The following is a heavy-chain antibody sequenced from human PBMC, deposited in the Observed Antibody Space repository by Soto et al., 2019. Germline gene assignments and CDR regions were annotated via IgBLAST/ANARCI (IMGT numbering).Heavy chain of an antibody. J-gene: IGHJ4*02. CDR2: INKRSTYT. Sequence: PGGSLRLSCAASGFTFSDYYMTWIRQAPGKGLEYVSYINKRSTYTNHADSVNGRFSIFRDNAKNSLYLQMNSLRAEDTAVYYCATITYYSDSSGYYESWGQGTLVTVSS. V-gene: IGHV3-11*06. D-gene: IGHD3-22*01. CDR1: GFTFSDYY. CDR3: ATITYYSDSSGYYES.